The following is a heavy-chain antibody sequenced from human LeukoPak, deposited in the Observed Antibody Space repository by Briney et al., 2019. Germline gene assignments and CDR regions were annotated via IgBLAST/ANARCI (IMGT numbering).Heavy chain of an antibody. CDR1: GFSFSSYW. D-gene: IGHD2-2*01. V-gene: IGHV3-30*02. CDR2: IRYDGSNK. Sequence: PGGSLRLSCAASGFSFSSYWMSWVRQAPGKGLEWVAFIRYDGSNKYYADSVKGRFTISRDNSKNTLYLQMNSLRAEDTAVYYCVSRVGSICSSTSCYVVDYWGQGTLVTVSS. J-gene: IGHJ4*02. CDR3: VSRVGSICSSTSCYVVDY.